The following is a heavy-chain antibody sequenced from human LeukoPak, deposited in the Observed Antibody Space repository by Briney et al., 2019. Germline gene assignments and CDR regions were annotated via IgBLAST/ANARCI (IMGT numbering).Heavy chain of an antibody. CDR2: FSGDGGGT. Sequence: GGSLRLSCAASGFSFDDYVMHWVRQAPGKGLEWVSLFSGDGGGTYYGDSVKGRFTVSGDSSKNSLYLQMNSLRTEDTALYYCVKDSLCGADTCYRHFDYWGQGTLVTVSS. J-gene: IGHJ4*02. V-gene: IGHV3-43*02. CDR1: GFSFDDYV. D-gene: IGHD2-21*01. CDR3: VKDSLCGADTCYRHFDY.